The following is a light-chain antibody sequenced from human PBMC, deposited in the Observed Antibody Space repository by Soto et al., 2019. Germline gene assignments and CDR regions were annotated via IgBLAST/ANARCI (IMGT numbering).Light chain of an antibody. CDR1: QDISSH. V-gene: IGKV1-9*01. CDR2: AAS. CDR3: QQVNTYPLT. Sequence: DIQLTQSPSFLSASVGDRVTITCRASQDISSHLAWYQQKPGKAPKLLIYAASTLQSGVPSGFGGSRSGTEFTLTITSLQPEDFATYYCQQVNTYPLTFGGGTKVEIK. J-gene: IGKJ4*01.